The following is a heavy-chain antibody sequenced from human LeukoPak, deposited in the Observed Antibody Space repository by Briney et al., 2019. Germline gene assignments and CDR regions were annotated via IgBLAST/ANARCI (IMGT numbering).Heavy chain of an antibody. J-gene: IGHJ4*02. V-gene: IGHV3-48*03. CDR3: VPWLRLGGPDY. D-gene: IGHD5-12*01. Sequence: GGSLRLSCAASGFTFSSYEMNWVRQAPGKGLEWVSYISSSGSTIYYADSVKGRFTISRDNAKNSLYLQMNSLRAEDTAVYYCVPWLRLGGPDYWGQGTLVTVSS. CDR2: ISSSGSTI. CDR1: GFTFSSYE.